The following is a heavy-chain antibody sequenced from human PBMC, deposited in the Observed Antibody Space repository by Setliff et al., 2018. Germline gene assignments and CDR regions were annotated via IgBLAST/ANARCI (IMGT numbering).Heavy chain of an antibody. J-gene: IGHJ4*02. Sequence: PGESLKISCAASGFTFSNYAVSWVRQAPGKGPEWVSTIFGGSSSPYYADSVKGRFTISRDNSKNTLYLQMNSLRAEDTAVYFCAKAASPLFGILGLEYYFDSWGQGNLVTVSS. V-gene: IGHV3-23*03. D-gene: IGHD1-1*01. CDR2: IFGGSSSP. CDR1: GFTFSNYA. CDR3: AKAASPLFGILGLEYYFDS.